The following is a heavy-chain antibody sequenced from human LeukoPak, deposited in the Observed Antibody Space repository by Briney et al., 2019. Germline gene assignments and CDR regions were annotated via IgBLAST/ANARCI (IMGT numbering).Heavy chain of an antibody. CDR2: TLYRSKWYN. J-gene: IGHJ4*02. D-gene: IGHD2-8*01. V-gene: IGHV6-1*01. CDR1: GDSVSYNVAA. Sequence: SQTLSLTCAISGDSVSYNVAAWNWIRQSPSRGLEWLGRTLYRSKWYNDYAESVKSRITINPDTSKNQFSLRLKSVTAADTAVYYCWRPHCSNSVCSSSRVDFWGQGTLVTVSS. CDR3: WRPHCSNSVCSSSRVDF.